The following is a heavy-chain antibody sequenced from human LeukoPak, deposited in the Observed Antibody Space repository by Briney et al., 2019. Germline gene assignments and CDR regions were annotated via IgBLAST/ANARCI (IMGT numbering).Heavy chain of an antibody. CDR3: ASSGGYYSFDY. V-gene: IGHV4-38-2*01. CDR2: IYHSGST. D-gene: IGHD3-10*01. CDR1: GYSISSGYY. J-gene: IGHJ4*02. Sequence: SETLSLTCAVSGYSISSGYYCGWIRQPPGKGLEWIGSIYHSGSTYYNPSLKSRVTISVDTSKNQFSLKLSSVTAADTAVYYCASSGGYYSFDYWGQGTLVTVSS.